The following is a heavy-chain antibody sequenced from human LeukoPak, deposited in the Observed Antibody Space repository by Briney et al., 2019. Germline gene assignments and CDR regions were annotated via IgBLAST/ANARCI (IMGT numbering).Heavy chain of an antibody. CDR2: IFASGST. CDR3: VRGWAPRGEKSSFAS. CDR1: GASINSDY. J-gene: IGHJ4*02. V-gene: IGHV4-4*07. Sequence: SETLSLTCTVSGASINSDYWTWVRQVAGKGLEWIGRIFASGSTNYNPYLRSRITKSVDTSKNQFSLDLSSVTAADTGVYYCVRGWAPRGEKSSFASWGQGTLVTVSS. D-gene: IGHD3-10*01.